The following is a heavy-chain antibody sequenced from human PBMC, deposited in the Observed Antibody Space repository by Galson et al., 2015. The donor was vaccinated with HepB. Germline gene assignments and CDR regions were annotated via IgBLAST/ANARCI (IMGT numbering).Heavy chain of an antibody. CDR1: GFTFSSYA. CDR3: TRRGLQREFDY. CDR2: LTEGSDKT. J-gene: IGHJ4*02. D-gene: IGHD6-25*01. V-gene: IGHV3-23*01. Sequence: SLRLSCAASGFTFSSYAMSWVRQAPGKGLEWISSLTEGSDKTFYADSVKGRFTISRDNSKNTLYLQMNSLRAEDTALYYCTRRGLQREFDYWGQGTLVTVSS.